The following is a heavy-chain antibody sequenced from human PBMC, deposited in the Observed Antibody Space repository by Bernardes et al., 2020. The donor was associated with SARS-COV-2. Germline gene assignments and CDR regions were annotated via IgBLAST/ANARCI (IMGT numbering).Heavy chain of an antibody. Sequence: SETRSLTDDIYGESFSGYYWSWIRQNPGKALEWMGEINDSSSTKYNPALQSRGTISVNPSNNQFSLKLNSVTAADTAVYYCARGSAAVVSHFMLLFANWYFDLWGRGTLVTVSS. CDR1: GESFSGYY. J-gene: IGHJ2*01. D-gene: IGHD2-21*02. CDR3: ARGSAAVVSHFMLLFANWYFDL. V-gene: IGHV4-34*01. CDR2: INDSSST.